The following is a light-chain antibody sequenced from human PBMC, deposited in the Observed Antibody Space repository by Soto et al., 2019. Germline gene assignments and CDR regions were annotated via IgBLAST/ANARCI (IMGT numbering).Light chain of an antibody. Sequence: EIELTHSPSTLPASVGERVTLTCQASQDISIYLDWYQQKPGQAPELLINDASNLEMGIPSRFSGRGSGTDFTFSISSLQPEDIATYYCQQYDNAPRTFGGGTKVDIK. CDR2: DAS. V-gene: IGKV1-33*01. CDR3: QQYDNAPRT. CDR1: QDISIY. J-gene: IGKJ4*01.